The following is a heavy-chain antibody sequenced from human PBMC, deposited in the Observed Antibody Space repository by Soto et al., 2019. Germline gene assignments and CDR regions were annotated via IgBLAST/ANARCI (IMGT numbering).Heavy chain of an antibody. CDR2: IWYDGSNK. Sequence: GGSLRLSCAASGFTFSSYGMHWVRQAPGKGLEWVAVIWYDGSNKYYADSVKGRFTISRDNSKNTLYLQMNSLRAEDTAVYYCARDFYILYYYYGMDVWGQGTTVTVSS. CDR3: ARDFYILYYYYGMDV. V-gene: IGHV3-33*01. CDR1: GFTFSSYG. J-gene: IGHJ6*02. D-gene: IGHD2-2*02.